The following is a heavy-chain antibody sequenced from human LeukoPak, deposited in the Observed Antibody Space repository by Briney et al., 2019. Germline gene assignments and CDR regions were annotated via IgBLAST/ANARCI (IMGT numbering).Heavy chain of an antibody. CDR2: ISSSGSTI. CDR3: ARDKPSSSSWYHYYYYGMDV. Sequence: GRCLRLSCAASGFTFSSYEMNWVRPAPGKGLEWVSYISSSGSTIYYADSVKGRFTISRDNAKNSLYLQMNSLRAEDTAVYYCARDKPSSSSWYHYYYYGMDVWGQGTTVTVSS. V-gene: IGHV3-48*03. D-gene: IGHD6-13*01. CDR1: GFTFSSYE. J-gene: IGHJ6*02.